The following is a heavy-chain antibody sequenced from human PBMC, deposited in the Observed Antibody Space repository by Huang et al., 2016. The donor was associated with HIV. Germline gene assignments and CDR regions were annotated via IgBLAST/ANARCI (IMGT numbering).Heavy chain of an antibody. J-gene: IGHJ2*01. V-gene: IGHV4-59*11. CDR1: GGSISSHH. CDR2: IYYSGGT. Sequence: QVQLQESGPGLVKPSETLSLTCTVSGGSISSHHYSWIRQPPGKGLEWIGRIYYSGGTNYSPSLKSRATISLDTSKNHFSLRLRSVTAADTAVYYCARVARGPNWYFDLWGRGTLVTVSS. CDR3: ARVARGPNWYFDL. D-gene: IGHD2-15*01.